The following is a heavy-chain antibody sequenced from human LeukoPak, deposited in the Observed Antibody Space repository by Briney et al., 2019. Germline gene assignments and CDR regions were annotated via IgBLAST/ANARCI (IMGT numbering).Heavy chain of an antibody. Sequence: QSGGSLRLSCAASGFTFSSYAMSWVRQAPGKGLEWVSAISGSGGSTYYADSVKGRFTISRDNSKNTLYLQMNSLRAEDTAVYYCAKEGSSSWYFGPLYWGQGTLVTVSS. J-gene: IGHJ4*02. CDR2: ISGSGGST. CDR3: AKEGSSSWYFGPLY. D-gene: IGHD6-13*01. CDR1: GFTFSSYA. V-gene: IGHV3-23*01.